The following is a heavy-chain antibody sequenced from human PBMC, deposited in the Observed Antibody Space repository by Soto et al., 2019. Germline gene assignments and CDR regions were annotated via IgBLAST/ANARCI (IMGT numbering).Heavy chain of an antibody. J-gene: IGHJ6*02. CDR2: ISYDGSNK. V-gene: IGHV3-30*19. D-gene: IGHD5-12*01. CDR3: ARDYYRFNSGYGFSMDV. Sequence: GGSLRLSCAASGFTFSSHAMSWVRQAPGKGLEWVAVISYDGSNKYYADSVKGRFTISRDNSKNTLYLQMNSLRAEDTAVYYCARDYYRFNSGYGFSMDVWGQGTTVTVSS. CDR1: GFTFSSHA.